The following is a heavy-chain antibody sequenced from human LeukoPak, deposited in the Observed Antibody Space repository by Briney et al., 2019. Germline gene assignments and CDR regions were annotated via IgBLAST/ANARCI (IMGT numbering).Heavy chain of an antibody. J-gene: IGHJ5*02. Sequence: SETLSLTCAVYGGSFSDYYWSWIRQPPGKGLEWIGEINHSGSTNYDPSLKSRVTISVDTSKNQFSLKLSSVTAADTAVYYCARAPRPPTCFDPWGQGTLVTVSS. V-gene: IGHV4-34*01. CDR2: INHSGST. CDR3: ARAPRPPTCFDP. CDR1: GGSFSDYY.